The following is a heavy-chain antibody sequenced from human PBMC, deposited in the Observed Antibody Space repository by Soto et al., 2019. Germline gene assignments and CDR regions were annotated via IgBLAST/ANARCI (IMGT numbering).Heavy chain of an antibody. Sequence: QVQLVESGGGVVQPGRSLRLSCAASGFTFSSYGMHWVRQAPGKGLEWVAVIWYDGSNKYYADSVKGRFTISGDNSKNTLYLQMNSLRAEDTAVYYCARDPYCTNGVCYNYYYYGMDVWGQGTTVTVSS. D-gene: IGHD2-8*01. CDR3: ARDPYCTNGVCYNYYYYGMDV. CDR2: IWYDGSNK. CDR1: GFTFSSYG. V-gene: IGHV3-33*01. J-gene: IGHJ6*02.